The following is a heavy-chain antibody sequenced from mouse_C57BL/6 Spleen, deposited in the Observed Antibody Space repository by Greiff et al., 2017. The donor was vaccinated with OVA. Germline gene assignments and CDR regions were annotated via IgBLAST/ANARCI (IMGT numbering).Heavy chain of an antibody. D-gene: IGHD1-1*01. CDR3: ARHYYGSSLDY. Sequence: EVKLQESGAELVKPGASVKLSCTASGFTFNDYYMHWVQPRTAQGLEWIGRIDPEDGDTSYAPNFKGKATITADTSSNTAYLQLSSLTSEDTAVYYCARHYYGSSLDYWGQGTTLTVSS. CDR2: IDPEDGDT. V-gene: IGHV14-2*01. J-gene: IGHJ2*01. CDR1: GFTFNDYY.